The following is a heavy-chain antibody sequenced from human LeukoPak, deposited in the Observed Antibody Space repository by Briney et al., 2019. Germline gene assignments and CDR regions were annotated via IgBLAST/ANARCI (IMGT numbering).Heavy chain of an antibody. J-gene: IGHJ6*03. D-gene: IGHD5-12*01. CDR1: GYTLTELS. CDR3: ARGVYEDIVATIGYYYYMDV. Sequence: GASVKVSCKVPGYTLTELSMHWVRQAPGKGLEWMGGFDPEDGETIYAQKFQGRVTMTEDTSTDTAYMELSSLRSEDTAVYYCARGVYEDIVATIGYYYYMDVWGKGTTVTISS. V-gene: IGHV1-24*01. CDR2: FDPEDGET.